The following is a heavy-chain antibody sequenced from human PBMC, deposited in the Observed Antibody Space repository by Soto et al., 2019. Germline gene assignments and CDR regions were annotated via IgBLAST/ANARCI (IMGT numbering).Heavy chain of an antibody. V-gene: IGHV4-30-2*01. CDR3: ARGEGAAAGHSNFDY. CDR1: GGSISGSTYS. CDR2: IYDSGNT. Sequence: SETLSLTCAVSGGSISGSTYSWSWIRQPPGKGLEWIGYIYDSGNTYYNPSLKSQFSISVDRSKNQFSLKLSSVTAADTAVYYCARGEGAAAGHSNFDYWGQGALVTVSS. D-gene: IGHD6-13*01. J-gene: IGHJ4*02.